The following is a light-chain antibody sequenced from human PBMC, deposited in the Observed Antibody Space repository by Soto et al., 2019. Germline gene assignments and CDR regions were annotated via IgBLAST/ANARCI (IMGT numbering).Light chain of an antibody. V-gene: IGKV3-11*01. CDR2: DAS. Sequence: EIVLTQSPATLSLSPGGRATLSCRASQSVSLSLAGYQQKPGQAPRLLIYDASKRASGFPARFSGSGSVTGFTLTISSLEPDDFAVYYCQERTGWPPLTVGQGTKVEIE. J-gene: IGKJ1*01. CDR3: QERTGWPPLT. CDR1: QSVSLS.